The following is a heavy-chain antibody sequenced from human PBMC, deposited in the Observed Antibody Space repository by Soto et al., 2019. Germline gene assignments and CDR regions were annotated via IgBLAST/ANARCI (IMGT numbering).Heavy chain of an antibody. J-gene: IGHJ6*02. V-gene: IGHV3-11*06. D-gene: IGHD4-17*01. Sequence: QVQLVESGGGLVKPGGSLRLPCAASGFTFSDYYMSWIRQAPGKGLEWVSYISSSSSYTNYADSVKGRFTISRDNAKNSLYLQMNSLRAEDTAVYYCARAMYGDYYYYGMDVWGQGTTVTVSS. CDR3: ARAMYGDYYYYGMDV. CDR1: GFTFSDYY. CDR2: ISSSSSYT.